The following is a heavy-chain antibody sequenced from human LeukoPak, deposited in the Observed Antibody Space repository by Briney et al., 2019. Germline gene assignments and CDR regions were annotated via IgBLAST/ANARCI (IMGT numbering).Heavy chain of an antibody. Sequence: PGGSLRLSCAASRFTFSSYAMSCVRQAPGKGLEWVSAISGSGGSTYYADSVKGRFTISRDNSKNTLYLQMNSLRAEDTAVYYCAKTRTYYDILTGYYPDYWGQGTLVTVSS. J-gene: IGHJ4*02. CDR3: AKTRTYYDILTGYYPDY. V-gene: IGHV3-23*01. D-gene: IGHD3-9*01. CDR2: ISGSGGST. CDR1: RFTFSSYA.